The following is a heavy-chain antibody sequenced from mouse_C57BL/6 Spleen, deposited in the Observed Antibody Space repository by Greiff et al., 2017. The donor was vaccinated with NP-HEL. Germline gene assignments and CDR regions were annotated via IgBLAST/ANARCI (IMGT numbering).Heavy chain of an antibody. CDR1: GFTFSSYA. CDR2: ISDGGSYT. CDR3: ARGGFYYYGSWAY. J-gene: IGHJ3*01. V-gene: IGHV5-4*01. Sequence: EVQGVESGGGLVKPGGSLKLSCAASGFTFSSYAMSWVRQTPEKRLEWVATISDGGSYTYYPDNVKGRFTISRDNAKNNLYLQMSHLKSEDTAMYYCARGGFYYYGSWAYWGQGTLVTVSA. D-gene: IGHD1-1*01.